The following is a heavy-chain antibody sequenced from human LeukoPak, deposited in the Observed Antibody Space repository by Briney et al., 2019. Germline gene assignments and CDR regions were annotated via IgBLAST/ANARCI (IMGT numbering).Heavy chain of an antibody. V-gene: IGHV1-18*01. CDR3: ARDKFMYYDFWSGGPFDY. J-gene: IGHJ4*02. CDR1: GYTFTSYG. Sequence: ASVKVSCNASGYTFTSYGISWVRQAPGQGLEWMGWISAYSGNTNYAQKLQGRVTMTTDTSTSTAYMELRSLRSDDTAVYYCARDKFMYYDFWSGGPFDYWGQGTLVTVSS. D-gene: IGHD3-3*01. CDR2: ISAYSGNT.